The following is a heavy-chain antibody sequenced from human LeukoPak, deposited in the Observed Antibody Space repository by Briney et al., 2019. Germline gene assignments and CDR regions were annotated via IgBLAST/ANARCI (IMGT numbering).Heavy chain of an antibody. D-gene: IGHD6-6*01. Sequence: GGSPRLSCAASGFTFSSYWMHWVRQAPGKGLVWVSRINSDGSSTSYADSVKGRFTISRDNAKNTLYLQMNSLRAEDTAVYYCARDQYSSWVGGAFDIWGQGTMVTVSS. J-gene: IGHJ3*02. CDR1: GFTFSSYW. V-gene: IGHV3-74*01. CDR2: INSDGSST. CDR3: ARDQYSSWVGGAFDI.